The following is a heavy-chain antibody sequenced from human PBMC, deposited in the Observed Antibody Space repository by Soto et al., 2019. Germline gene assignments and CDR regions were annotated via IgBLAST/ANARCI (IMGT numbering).Heavy chain of an antibody. CDR2: FSFSGST. J-gene: IGHJ4*02. Sequence: QLQLQESGPGLVKPSETLSLNCTVSGDSISSGSHHWGWVRQPPGRGLEWIGSFSFSGSTYYNPSLKSRVTISVDTSRIHFSLKLISVTAADTAVYYCARQSFDNSGYFDYWGQGTLVTVSS. V-gene: IGHV4-39*01. CDR1: GDSISSGSHH. D-gene: IGHD3-22*01. CDR3: ARQSFDNSGYFDY.